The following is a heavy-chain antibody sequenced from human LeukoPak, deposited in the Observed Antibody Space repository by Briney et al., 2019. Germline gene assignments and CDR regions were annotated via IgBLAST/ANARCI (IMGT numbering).Heavy chain of an antibody. CDR1: GGSISSGGYS. CDR2: IYHSGST. J-gene: IGHJ5*02. Sequence: PSQTLSLTCDVYGGSISSGGYSWSWVRQPPGKGLEWIGYIYHSGSTYYNPSLKSRVTISVDRSKNQFSLKLSSVTAADTAVYYCARRSGSYPRGYNWFDPWGQGTLVTVSS. V-gene: IGHV4-30-2*01. D-gene: IGHD3-10*01. CDR3: ARRSGSYPRGYNWFDP.